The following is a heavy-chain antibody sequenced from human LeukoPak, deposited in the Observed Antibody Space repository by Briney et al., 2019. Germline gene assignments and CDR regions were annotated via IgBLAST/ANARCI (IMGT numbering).Heavy chain of an antibody. V-gene: IGHV4-34*01. J-gene: IGHJ6*02. Sequence: SETLSPTCAVYGGSFSGYYWSWIRQPPGKGLEWIGEINHSGSTNYNPSLKSRVTISVDTSKNQFSLKLSSVTAADTAVYYCARAGGWYAEDYYGMDVWGQGTTVTVSS. CDR2: INHSGST. CDR1: GGSFSGYY. D-gene: IGHD6-19*01. CDR3: ARAGGWYAEDYYGMDV.